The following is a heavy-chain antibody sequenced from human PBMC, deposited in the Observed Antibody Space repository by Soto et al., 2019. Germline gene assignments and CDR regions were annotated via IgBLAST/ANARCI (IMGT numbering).Heavy chain of an antibody. Sequence: GGSLRLSCAASGFTFSDYYMSWIRQAPGKGLEWVSYISSSGSTIYYADSVKGRFTISRDNAKNSLYLQMNSLRAEDTAVYYCAREVVFPHCSGGSCYSPWFDPWGQGTLVTVSS. D-gene: IGHD2-15*01. J-gene: IGHJ5*02. CDR3: AREVVFPHCSGGSCYSPWFDP. V-gene: IGHV3-11*01. CDR1: GFTFSDYY. CDR2: ISSSGSTI.